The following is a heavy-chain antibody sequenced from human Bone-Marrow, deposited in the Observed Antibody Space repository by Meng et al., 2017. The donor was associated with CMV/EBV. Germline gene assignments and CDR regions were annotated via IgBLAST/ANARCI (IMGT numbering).Heavy chain of an antibody. D-gene: IGHD3-3*01. J-gene: IGHJ4*02. CDR3: AVRFLEWGLDY. CDR2: ISAYNGNT. V-gene: IGHV1-18*01. CDR1: GYTFTIYG. Sequence: SCKASGYTFTIYGISWVRQAPGQGLEWVGWISAYNGNTNYAQKLQGRVTMTTDTSTSTAYMELRSLRSDDTAVYYCAVRFLEWGLDYWGQGTLVTVSS.